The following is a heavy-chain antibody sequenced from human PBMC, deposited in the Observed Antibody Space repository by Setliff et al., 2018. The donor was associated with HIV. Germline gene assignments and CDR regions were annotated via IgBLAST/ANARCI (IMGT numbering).Heavy chain of an antibody. CDR3: VRGYRSAWNSWFDA. CDR2: LNPSEGTT. Sequence: ASVKVSCKASGYTFTTYYIHWVRQVPGQGLEWMGILNPSEGTTSFAQKFQGRVTMTRDTSTSTVYMDLSSLRADDTAVYYCVRGYRSAWNSWFDAWGQGTRVTSP. V-gene: IGHV1-46*01. J-gene: IGHJ5*02. D-gene: IGHD6-19*01. CDR1: GYTFTTYY.